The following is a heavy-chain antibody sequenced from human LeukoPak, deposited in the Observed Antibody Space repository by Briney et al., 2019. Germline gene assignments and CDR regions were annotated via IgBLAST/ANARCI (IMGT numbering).Heavy chain of an antibody. Sequence: PGRSLRLSCAASGFTFSSYAMSWVRQAPGKGLEWVSSISSSSSYIYYADSVKGRFTISRDNAKNSLYLQMNSLRAEDTAVYYCASTYYYDSSGHFDYWGQGTLVTVSS. CDR3: ASTYYYDSSGHFDY. D-gene: IGHD3-22*01. V-gene: IGHV3-21*01. CDR1: GFTFSSYA. CDR2: ISSSSSYI. J-gene: IGHJ4*02.